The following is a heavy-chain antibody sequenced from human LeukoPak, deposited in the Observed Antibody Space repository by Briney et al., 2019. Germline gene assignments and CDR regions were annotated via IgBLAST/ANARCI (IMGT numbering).Heavy chain of an antibody. CDR3: ARHSGGTYGYYYGVDV. Sequence: SETLSLTCTVSGGSISSYYWSWIRQPPGKGLEWIGYIYYSGSTNYNPSLKSRVTISVDTSKNQFSLKPNSVTAADTAVYYCARHSGGTYGYYYGVDVWGQGTTVTVSS. CDR1: GGSISSYY. V-gene: IGHV4-59*08. J-gene: IGHJ6*02. D-gene: IGHD1-26*01. CDR2: IYYSGST.